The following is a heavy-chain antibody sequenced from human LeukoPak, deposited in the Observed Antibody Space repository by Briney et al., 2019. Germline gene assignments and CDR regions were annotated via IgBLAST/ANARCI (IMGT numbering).Heavy chain of an antibody. CDR2: ISSSSSTI. V-gene: IGHV3-48*01. CDR1: GFTFSSYS. CDR3: TRDPRNLDY. Sequence: GGSLRLSCAASGFTFSSYSMNWVRQAPGKGLEWVSYISSSSSTIYYADSVKGRFTISRDNAKNSLYLQMNSLRVEDTAVYYCTRDPRNLDYWGQGTLVTVSS. D-gene: IGHD1-14*01. J-gene: IGHJ4*02.